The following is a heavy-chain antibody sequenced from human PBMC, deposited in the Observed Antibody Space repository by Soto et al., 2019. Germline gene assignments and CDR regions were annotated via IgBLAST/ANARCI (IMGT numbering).Heavy chain of an antibody. D-gene: IGHD6-13*01. Sequence: QVQLVESGGGVVQPGRSLRLSCAASGLTFSSYGMHWVRQAPGKGLEWVAVIWYDGSNKYYADSVKGRFTISRDNSKNTLYLHMNSLRAEDTAVYYCARDPFIAAAGAYYYYGMDVWVQGTTVTVSS. CDR3: ARDPFIAAAGAYYYYGMDV. V-gene: IGHV3-33*01. CDR2: IWYDGSNK. CDR1: GLTFSSYG. J-gene: IGHJ6*02.